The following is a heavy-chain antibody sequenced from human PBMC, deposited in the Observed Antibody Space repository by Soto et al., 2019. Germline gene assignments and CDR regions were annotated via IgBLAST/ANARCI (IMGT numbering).Heavy chain of an antibody. CDR1: GGSISSYY. V-gene: IGHV4-4*07. CDR2: IYTSGST. J-gene: IGHJ5*02. D-gene: IGHD5-18*01. Sequence: PSETLSLTCTVSGGSISSYYWGWIRQPAGKGLEWIGRIYTSGSTNYNPSLKSRVTMSVDTSKNQFSLKLSSVTAADTAVYYCARDERGYSYGPNNWFDPWGQGTLVTVSS. CDR3: ARDERGYSYGPNNWFDP.